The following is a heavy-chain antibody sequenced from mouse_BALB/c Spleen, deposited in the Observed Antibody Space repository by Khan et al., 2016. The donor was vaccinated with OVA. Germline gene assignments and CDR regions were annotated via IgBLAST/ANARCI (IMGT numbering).Heavy chain of an antibody. Sequence: EVQLVETGPGLVKPSQSLYLTCTVTGYSITSGYAWNWIRQFPGNKLEWMGYISYSGGTSYNPSLKSRTSITRDTSKNQFFLQLNSVTTEDTATYNCARGNYYGYYFDYWGQGTPLTVSS. V-gene: IGHV3-2*02. D-gene: IGHD1-1*01. CDR1: GYSITSGYA. CDR3: ARGNYYGYYFDY. J-gene: IGHJ2*01. CDR2: ISYSGGT.